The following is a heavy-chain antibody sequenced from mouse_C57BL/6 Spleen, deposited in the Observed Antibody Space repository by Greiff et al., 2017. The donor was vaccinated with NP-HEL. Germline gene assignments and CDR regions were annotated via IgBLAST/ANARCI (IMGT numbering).Heavy chain of an antibody. CDR2: ISSGGVSL. J-gene: IGHJ1*03. CDR3: TREELVYWYFDV. V-gene: IGHV5-9-1*02. Sequence: EVMLVESGEGLVKPGGSLKLSCAASGFTFSSYAMSCVRQTPEKWLEWVAYISSGGVSLYYADTVKGRFTISRDNARNTLYLQMSRLKSEDTAMYYCTREELVYWYFDVWGTGTTVTVSS. CDR1: GFTFSSYA. D-gene: IGHD4-1*01.